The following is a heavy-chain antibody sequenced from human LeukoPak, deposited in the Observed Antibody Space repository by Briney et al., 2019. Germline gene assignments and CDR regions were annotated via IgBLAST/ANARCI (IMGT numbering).Heavy chain of an antibody. Sequence: ASVKVSCKASGYTFTSYDINWVRQATGQGLEWMGWMNPNSGNTGYAQKFQGRTTITRNTSISTVYMELSSLRSEDTAVYYCARGPPTAQYFQHWGQGTLVTVSS. J-gene: IGHJ1*01. CDR2: MNPNSGNT. CDR1: GYTFTSYD. D-gene: IGHD1-1*01. V-gene: IGHV1-8*01. CDR3: ARGPPTAQYFQH.